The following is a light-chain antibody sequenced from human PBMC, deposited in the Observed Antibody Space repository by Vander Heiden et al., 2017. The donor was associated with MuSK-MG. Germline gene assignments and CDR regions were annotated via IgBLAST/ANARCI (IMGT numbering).Light chain of an antibody. J-gene: IGKJ2*01. CDR2: GAS. CDR1: QSVSSSY. V-gene: IGKV3-20*01. Sequence: EIVLTQSPGTLSLSPGERATLSCRASQSVSSSYLAWYQQKPGQAPRLLIYGASSRATGIPDRFSGSGSGTDFTLTISRLEPEDFAVYYCQQYGSSPYTFGQWTKLEIK. CDR3: QQYGSSPYT.